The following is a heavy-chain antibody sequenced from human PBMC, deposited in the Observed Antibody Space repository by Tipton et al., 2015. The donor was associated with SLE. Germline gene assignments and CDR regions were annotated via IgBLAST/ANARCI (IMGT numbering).Heavy chain of an antibody. CDR2: IYYSGST. CDR1: GGSISSSSYY. CDR3: ARGGGYSSSSDAFDI. Sequence: TLSLTCTVSGGSISSSSYYWGWIRQPPGKGLEWIGSIYYSGSTYYNPSLKSRVTISVDTSKNQFSLKLSSVTAADTAVYYCARGGGYSSSSDAFDIWGQGTMVTVSS. V-gene: IGHV4-39*07. J-gene: IGHJ3*02. D-gene: IGHD6-6*01.